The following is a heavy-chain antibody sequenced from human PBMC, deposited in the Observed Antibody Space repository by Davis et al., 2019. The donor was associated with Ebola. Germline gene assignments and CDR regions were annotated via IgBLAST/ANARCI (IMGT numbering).Heavy chain of an antibody. CDR1: GYSFTSYW. CDR3: ARTQDFWSGYYDS. Sequence: KVSCKGSGYSFTSYWIGWVRQMPGKGLEWMGIIYPGDSDTRYSPSFQGQVTISADKSVTTAYLQWSSLKASDTAIYYCARTQDFWSGYYDSWGQGTRITVSS. D-gene: IGHD3-3*01. V-gene: IGHV5-51*01. CDR2: IYPGDSDT. J-gene: IGHJ4*02.